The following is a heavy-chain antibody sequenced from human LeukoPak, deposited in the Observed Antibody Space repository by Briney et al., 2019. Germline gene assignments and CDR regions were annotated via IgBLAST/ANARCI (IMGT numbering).Heavy chain of an antibody. CDR2: VYYSGST. V-gene: IGHV4-39*07. CDR1: GGSFSSSPYY. D-gene: IGHD6-6*01. Sequence: SETLSLTCTVSGGSFSSSPYYWGWIRQPPGKGLEWIGSVYYSGSTYYNPSLKSRVTISLDTSKNQFSLKLASVTAADTAVYYCAKAGSSIAARPPDYWGQGTLVTVSS. CDR3: AKAGSSIAARPPDY. J-gene: IGHJ4*02.